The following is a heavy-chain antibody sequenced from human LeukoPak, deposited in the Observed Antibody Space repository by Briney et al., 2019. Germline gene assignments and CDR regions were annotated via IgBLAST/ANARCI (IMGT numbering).Heavy chain of an antibody. V-gene: IGHV4-4*02. D-gene: IGHD3-10*01. CDR2: IYHRGNT. CDR1: GGSISSSNW. Sequence: PSETLSLTCAVSGGSISSSNWWNWVRQTPGKGLEWIGEIYHRGNTHYNPSLKSRVTISVDTSKNQFSLKLSSVTAADTAVYYCARGRSSMVRGYYYYYMDVWGKGTTVTISS. CDR3: ARGRSSMVRGYYYYYMDV. J-gene: IGHJ6*03.